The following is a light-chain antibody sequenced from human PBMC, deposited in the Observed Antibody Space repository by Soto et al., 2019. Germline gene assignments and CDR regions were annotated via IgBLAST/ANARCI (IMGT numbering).Light chain of an antibody. CDR1: SGHSTNA. CDR3: QTWGTGIVI. Sequence: QPVLTQSPSASASLGASVKLTCTLSSGHSTNAIAWHQQQPEKGPRYLMNLNNDGSHSKGDGIPDRFSGSSSGAERYLTISSPQSEDEADYYCQTWGTGIVIFGGGTKLTVL. CDR2: LNNDGSH. V-gene: IGLV4-69*01. J-gene: IGLJ2*01.